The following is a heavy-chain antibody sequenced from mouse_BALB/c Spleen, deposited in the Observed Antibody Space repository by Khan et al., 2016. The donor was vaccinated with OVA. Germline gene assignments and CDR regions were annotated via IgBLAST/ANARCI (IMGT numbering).Heavy chain of an antibody. V-gene: IGHV1S81*02. CDR2: INPSSGGT. J-gene: IGHJ3*01. D-gene: IGHD2-2*01. CDR1: GYTFTSYY. CDR3: TRSGYGSFAY. Sequence: QVRLQQSGAELVKPGASVRLSCKASGYTFTSYYLYWVKQRPGQGLEWIGDINPSSGGTNFNEKFKSKATLTVDKSSSTAYIQINSLTSEDSAVYYCTRSGYGSFAYWGQGTLVTVSA.